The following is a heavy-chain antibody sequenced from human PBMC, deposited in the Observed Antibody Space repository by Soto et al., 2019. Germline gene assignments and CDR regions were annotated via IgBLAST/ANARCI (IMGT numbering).Heavy chain of an antibody. J-gene: IGHJ6*02. D-gene: IGHD1-7*01. CDR3: AKDRNYMVDYYYGMDV. CDR2: ISYDGSNK. CDR1: GFTFSSYG. Sequence: QVQLVESGGGVVQPGRSLRLSCGASGFTFSSYGMHWVRQAPGKGLEWVAVISYDGSNKYYADSVKGRFTISRDNSKNTLYLQMNSLRAEDTAVYYCAKDRNYMVDYYYGMDVWGQGTTVTVSS. V-gene: IGHV3-30*18.